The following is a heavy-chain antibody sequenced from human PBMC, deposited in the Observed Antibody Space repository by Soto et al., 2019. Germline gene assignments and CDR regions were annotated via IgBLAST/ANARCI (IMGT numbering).Heavy chain of an antibody. V-gene: IGHV4-39*01. Sequence: PSETLSLTCTVSGGSISSSSYYWGLIRQPPGKGLEWIGSIYYSGSTYYNPSLKSRVTISVDTSKNQFSLKLSSVTAADTAVYYCARHRDQLYYYYGMGVWGQGTTVTVSS. J-gene: IGHJ6*02. D-gene: IGHD2-2*01. CDR1: GGSISSSSYY. CDR2: IYYSGST. CDR3: ARHRDQLYYYYGMGV.